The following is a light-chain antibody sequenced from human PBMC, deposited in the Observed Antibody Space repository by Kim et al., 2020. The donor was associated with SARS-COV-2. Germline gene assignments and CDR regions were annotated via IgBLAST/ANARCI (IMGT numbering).Light chain of an antibody. CDR1: NIGSKS. CDR2: YDS. J-gene: IGLJ2*01. Sequence: VAPGKPARITCGGNNIGSKSVHWYQQKPGQAPVLVIYYDSDRPSGIPERFSGSNSGNTATLTISRVEAGDEADYYCQVWDSSSEVVFGGGTQLTVL. CDR3: QVWDSSSEVV. V-gene: IGLV3-21*04.